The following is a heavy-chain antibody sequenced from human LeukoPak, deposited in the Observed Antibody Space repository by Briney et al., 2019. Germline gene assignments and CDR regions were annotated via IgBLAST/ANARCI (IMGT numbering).Heavy chain of an antibody. CDR3: AEARPLDRAGAAGSYCFDY. D-gene: IGHD6-19*01. CDR2: ISGSGGST. CDR1: GLTFSSYA. J-gene: IGHJ4*02. Sequence: GGSLRLSCAASGLTFSSYAMSWVRQAPGKGLEWVSAISGSGGSTYYADSVKGRFTISRDNSKNTLYLQMNSLRAEDTAVYYCAEARPLDRAGAAGSYCFDYWGQGTLVTVSS. V-gene: IGHV3-23*01.